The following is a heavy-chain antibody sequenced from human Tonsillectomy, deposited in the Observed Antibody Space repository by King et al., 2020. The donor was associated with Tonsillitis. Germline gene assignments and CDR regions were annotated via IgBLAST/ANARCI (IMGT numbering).Heavy chain of an antibody. V-gene: IGHV4-4*07. D-gene: IGHD3-22*01. CDR1: GGSISGYY. CDR3: ARGGSYDSSGNPSAFDI. Sequence: VQLQESGPGLVKPSETLSLICIVSGGSISGYYWSWIRQPAGKGLEWIGRIYTSGSTDYNPSLKSRVTLSVDTSKNQYSLKLRSVPAADTADYYCARGGSYDSSGNPSAFDIWGQGTMVTVSS. J-gene: IGHJ3*02. CDR2: IYTSGST.